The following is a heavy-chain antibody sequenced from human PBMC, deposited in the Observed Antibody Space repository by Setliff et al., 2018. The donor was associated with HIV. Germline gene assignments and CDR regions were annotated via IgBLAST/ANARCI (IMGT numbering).Heavy chain of an antibody. CDR1: GYTFISYG. CDR2: ISIYNGNT. Sequence: GASVKVSCKASGYTFISYGISWVRQAPGQGLEWMGWISIYNGNTNYAQKFQDRVTMTRDTFTSTAYMEMRSLRSDDTAVYYCARGVGPQSPLFHFDLWGQGTLVTVSS. V-gene: IGHV1-18*01. J-gene: IGHJ4*02. CDR3: ARGVGPQSPLFHFDL. D-gene: IGHD2-21*01.